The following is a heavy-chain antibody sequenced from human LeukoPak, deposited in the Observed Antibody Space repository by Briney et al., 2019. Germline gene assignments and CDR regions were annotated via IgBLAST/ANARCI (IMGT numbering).Heavy chain of an antibody. D-gene: IGHD4-17*01. CDR3: ARDTTVTTPKPRLHIIDY. Sequence: GRSLRLSCAASGFTFSSYGMHWVRQAPGKGLEWVAVIWYDGSNKYYADSVKGRFTISRDNSKNTLYLQMNSLRAEDTAVYYCARDTTVTTPKPRLHIIDYWGQGTLVTVSS. CDR2: IWYDGSNK. V-gene: IGHV3-33*01. J-gene: IGHJ4*02. CDR1: GFTFSSYG.